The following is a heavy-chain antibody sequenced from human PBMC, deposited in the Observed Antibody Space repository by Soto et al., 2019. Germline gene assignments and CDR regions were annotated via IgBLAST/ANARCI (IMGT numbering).Heavy chain of an antibody. V-gene: IGHV4-31*03. J-gene: IGHJ5*02. CDR2: IYYSGST. CDR1: GGSISSGVYY. Sequence: QVKLQEWGPGLVKPSQTLSLTCTVSGGSISSGVYYWCWIRQHPRKGLEWIGYIYYSGSTYYNPALMCRVILSVEASKNQFSLKLSSVAAADTAVYYCARSVFPWGQGTLVAVSS. CDR3: ARSVFP.